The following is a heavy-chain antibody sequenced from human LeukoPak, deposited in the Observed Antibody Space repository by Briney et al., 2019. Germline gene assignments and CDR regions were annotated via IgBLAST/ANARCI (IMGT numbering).Heavy chain of an antibody. CDR2: ISSSGSTI. D-gene: IGHD3-22*01. J-gene: IGHJ3*02. Sequence: GGSLRLSCAASGFTFSSYEMNWVRQAPGKGLEWVSYISSSGSTIYYADSVKGRFTISRDNAKNSLYLQMNSLRAEDTAVYYCARDPYYDSSGYYSRIDAFDIWGQGTMVTVSS. V-gene: IGHV3-48*03. CDR1: GFTFSSYE. CDR3: ARDPYYDSSGYYSRIDAFDI.